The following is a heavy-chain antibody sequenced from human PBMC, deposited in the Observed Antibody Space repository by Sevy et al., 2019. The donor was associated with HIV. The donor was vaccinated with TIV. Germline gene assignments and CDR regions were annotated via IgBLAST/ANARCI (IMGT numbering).Heavy chain of an antibody. V-gene: IGHV2-5*02. CDR1: GLSLNTRGVG. J-gene: IGHJ4*02. CDR3: AHNGRDSYYRGIV. CDR2: IYWDDIT. Sequence: SGATLVKPTQTLTLTCTLSGLSLNTRGVGVGWIRQPPGKALEWLALIYWDDITYYRPSLKSRLTITRDTSENQVVVLTMTNMDPVDTATYYCAHNGRDSYYRGIVWGQGVLVTVSS. D-gene: IGHD1-26*01.